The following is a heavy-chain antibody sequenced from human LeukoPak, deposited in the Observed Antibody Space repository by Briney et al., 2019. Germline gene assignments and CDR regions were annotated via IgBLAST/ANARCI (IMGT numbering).Heavy chain of an antibody. CDR2: ISYDGSNK. D-gene: IGHD2-15*01. V-gene: IGHV3-30-3*01. CDR1: GFTFSSYA. CDR3: ARVLVVVVAATPAIYYYYYYMDV. J-gene: IGHJ6*03. Sequence: GGSLRLSCAASGFTFSSYAMHWVRQAPAKGLEWVAVISYDGSNKYYADSVKGRFTISRDNSKNTLYLQMNSLRAEDTAVYYCARVLVVVVAATPAIYYYYYYMDVWGKGTTVTVSS.